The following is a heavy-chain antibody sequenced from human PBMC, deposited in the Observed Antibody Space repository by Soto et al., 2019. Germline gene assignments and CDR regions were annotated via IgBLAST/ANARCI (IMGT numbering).Heavy chain of an antibody. CDR2: IVYDGSEK. V-gene: IGHV3-33*01. CDR1: GFAFSSHG. Sequence: QVQLVESGGGVVQPGRSLRLCCAASGFAFSSHGMHWVRQAPGKGLEWVAVIVYDGSEKYYADSVKGRFTVSRDNSKNTLYLEMNSLRAEDTAVYYCARDDVYDDNGLDSWGQGALVTVSS. CDR3: ARDDVYDDNGLDS. J-gene: IGHJ4*02. D-gene: IGHD4-17*01.